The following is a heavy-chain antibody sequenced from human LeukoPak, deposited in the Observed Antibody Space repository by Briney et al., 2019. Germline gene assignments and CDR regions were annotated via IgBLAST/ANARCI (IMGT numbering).Heavy chain of an antibody. CDR3: ARGRYYYDSPESGMDV. J-gene: IGHJ6*02. V-gene: IGHV1-8*01. CDR2: MNPNSGNT. D-gene: IGHD3-22*01. Sequence: ASVKVSCKASGYTFTSYDINWVRQATGQGLEWMGWMNPNSGNTGYAQKFQGRVTMTRNTSISTAYMELSSLRSEDTAVYYCARGRYYYDSPESGMDVWGQGTTVTVSS. CDR1: GYTFTSYD.